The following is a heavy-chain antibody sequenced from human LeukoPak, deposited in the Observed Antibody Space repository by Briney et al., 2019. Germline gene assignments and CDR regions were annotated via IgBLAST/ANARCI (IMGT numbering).Heavy chain of an antibody. CDR3: AKYGFSYCSGSECIPH. D-gene: IGHD2-15*01. J-gene: IGHJ4*02. Sequence: GSLRLSCAASGFTFSNAWMSWIRQPPGKGLEWIGSIYFTGSTYYNPSLKSRVTISVDTSKNHFSLKLTSVTAADTAVYYCAKYGFSYCSGSECIPHWGQGTLVTVSS. CDR1: GFTFSNAW. V-gene: IGHV4-38-2*01. CDR2: IYFTGST.